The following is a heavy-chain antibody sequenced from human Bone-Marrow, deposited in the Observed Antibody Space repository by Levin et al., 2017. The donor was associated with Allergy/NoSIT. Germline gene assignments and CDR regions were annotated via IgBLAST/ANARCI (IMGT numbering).Heavy chain of an antibody. J-gene: IGHJ4*02. Sequence: LSLTCEPSGITVSTHHMSWVRQAPGKGLEWVSTLYGGGRTYYADSVKGRFTIPSDDSKNMLFLHMNSLRADATAVSYCTQSHGGPYFFGSWGQGTLVAVSS. CDR1: GITVSTHH. CDR2: LYGGGRT. V-gene: IGHV3-53*01. D-gene: IGHD5-24*01. CDR3: TQSHGGPYFFGS.